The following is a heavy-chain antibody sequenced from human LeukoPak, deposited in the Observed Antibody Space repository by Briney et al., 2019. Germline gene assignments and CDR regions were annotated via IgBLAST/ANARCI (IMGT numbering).Heavy chain of an antibody. J-gene: IGHJ4*02. Sequence: GGSLRLSCAASGLTFSSYGMHWVRQAPGKGLEWVAVISYDGSNKYYADSVKGRFTISRDNSKNTLYLQMNSLRAEDTAVYYCAKDEAAAGTRYFDYWGQGTLVTVSS. V-gene: IGHV3-30*18. D-gene: IGHD6-13*01. CDR1: GLTFSSYG. CDR3: AKDEAAAGTRYFDY. CDR2: ISYDGSNK.